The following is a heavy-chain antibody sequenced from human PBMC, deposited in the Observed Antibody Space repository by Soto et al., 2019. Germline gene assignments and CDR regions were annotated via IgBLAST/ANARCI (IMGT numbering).Heavy chain of an antibody. CDR2: IYSGGTP. CDR1: GFTVSTNY. CDR3: ARFNYDYGDYNWYFDL. D-gene: IGHD4-17*01. J-gene: IGHJ2*01. V-gene: IGHV3-66*01. Sequence: EVQLVESGGGLVQPGGSLRLSCAGSGFTVSTNYMNWVRQAPGKGLEWVSLIYSGGTPYYTDSVEGRFTISRDNSKNTLYLQMNSLTAEDTAIYYCARFNYDYGDYNWYFDLWGRSTLVTVSS.